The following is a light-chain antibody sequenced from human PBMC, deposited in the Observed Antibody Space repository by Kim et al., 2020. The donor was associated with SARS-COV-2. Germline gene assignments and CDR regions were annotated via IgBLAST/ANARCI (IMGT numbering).Light chain of an antibody. J-gene: IGKJ2*01. V-gene: IGKV4-1*01. Sequence: DIVMTQSPDSLAVSLGERATINCKSSQSILYSPGNTNYLAWYQQRPRQPPKLLIYWSSTRESGVPDRFRGSGSGTDFTLTISRLQPEDVAVYYCQQYFAFPYTFGQGTKLEI. CDR2: WSS. CDR3: QQYFAFPYT. CDR1: QSILYSPGNTNY.